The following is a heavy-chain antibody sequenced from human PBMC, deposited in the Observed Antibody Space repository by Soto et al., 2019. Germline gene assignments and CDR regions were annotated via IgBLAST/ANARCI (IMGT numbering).Heavy chain of an antibody. J-gene: IGHJ5*01. Sequence: QVQLVQSGAEVKKPGSSVKVACKACGGSFRSYAVNWVRQAPGQGLECVGGIIPIFGTPNYAQKFHGRVSITADESTSTVYMDLISLTSEDTAVYYCAYSATHRYFFDSWGQGTLVTVSS. CDR3: AYSATHRYFFDS. V-gene: IGHV1-69*12. CDR1: GGSFRSYA. D-gene: IGHD5-18*01. CDR2: IIPIFGTP.